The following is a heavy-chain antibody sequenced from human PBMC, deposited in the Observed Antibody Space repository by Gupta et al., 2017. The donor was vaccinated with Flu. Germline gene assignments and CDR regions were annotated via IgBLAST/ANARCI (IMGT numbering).Heavy chain of an antibody. Sequence: EVQLLESGGGLVQPGGSLRLSCAASGFTFSSYAMSWVRQAPGKGLEWVSAISGSGDSTYYADSVKGRFTISRDNSKNTLYLQMNSLRAEDTAVYYCASCSSTSCYEGYYYYGMDVWGQGTTVTVSS. J-gene: IGHJ6*02. CDR1: GFTFSSYA. V-gene: IGHV3-23*01. CDR3: ASCSSTSCYEGYYYYGMDV. D-gene: IGHD2-2*01. CDR2: ISGSGDST.